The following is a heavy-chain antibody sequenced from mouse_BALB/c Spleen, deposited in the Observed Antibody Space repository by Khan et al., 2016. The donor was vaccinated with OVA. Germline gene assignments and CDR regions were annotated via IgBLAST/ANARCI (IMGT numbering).Heavy chain of an antibody. CDR1: GFSLSNYS. CDR2: IWSAGST. Sequence: QVQLKESGPGLVQPSQSLSITCTVSGFSLSNYSVHWVRQSPGKGLEWLGVIWSAGSTDYNAAFISRLTISKDNSRSQVFFKMNSLQPNDTAIYYCARMGYGYGRGALFAYWGQGTLVTVSA. V-gene: IGHV2-2*02. D-gene: IGHD2-2*01. CDR3: ARMGYGYGRGALFAY. J-gene: IGHJ3*01.